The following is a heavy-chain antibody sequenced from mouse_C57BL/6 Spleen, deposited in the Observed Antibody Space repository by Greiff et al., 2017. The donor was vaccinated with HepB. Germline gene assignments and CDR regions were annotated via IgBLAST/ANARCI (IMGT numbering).Heavy chain of an antibody. D-gene: IGHD2-4*01. CDR1: GYTFTSYG. J-gene: IGHJ4*01. CDR3: ARREDYDYLYYAMDY. V-gene: IGHV1-81*01. CDR2: IYPRSGNT. Sequence: QVQLKESGAELARPGASVKLSCKASGYTFTSYGISWVKQRTGQGLEWIGEIYPRSGNTYYNEKFKGKATLTADKSSSTAYMELRSLTSEDSAVYFCARREDYDYLYYAMDYWGQGTSVTVSS.